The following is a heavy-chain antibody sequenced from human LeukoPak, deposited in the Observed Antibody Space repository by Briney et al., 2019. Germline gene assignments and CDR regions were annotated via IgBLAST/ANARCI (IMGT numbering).Heavy chain of an antibody. CDR2: MNPNSGNT. CDR1: GYTFTSYD. CDR3: ARAPPNWNYFGNWFDP. Sequence: ASVKVSCKASGYTFTSYDINWVRQATGQGLEWMGWMNPNSGNTGYAQKFQGRVTMTRNTSISTAYMELSSLRSEDTAVYYCARAPPNWNYFGNWFDPWGQGTLVTVSS. V-gene: IGHV1-8*01. J-gene: IGHJ5*02. D-gene: IGHD1-7*01.